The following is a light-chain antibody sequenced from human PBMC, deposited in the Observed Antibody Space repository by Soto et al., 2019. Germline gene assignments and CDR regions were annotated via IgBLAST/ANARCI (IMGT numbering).Light chain of an antibody. Sequence: QSVLTQPPSASGTPGQRVTISCSGSSSNIGSNYVYWYQQLPGTAPKLLIYSNNHRPSGVPDRFSASKAGASASLAISGLQSEDEGDYYCAAWDASLGGFYVFGSGTKLTVL. J-gene: IGLJ1*01. CDR2: SNN. V-gene: IGLV1-47*02. CDR1: SSNIGSNY. CDR3: AAWDASLGGFYV.